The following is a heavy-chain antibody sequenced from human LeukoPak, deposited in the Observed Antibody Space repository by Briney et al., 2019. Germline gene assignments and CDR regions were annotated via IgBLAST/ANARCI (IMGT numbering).Heavy chain of an antibody. D-gene: IGHD5-24*01. V-gene: IGHV1-69*05. J-gene: IGHJ6*03. Sequence: EASLKVSCKASGGTFSSYANSWVRQAPGQGLECMVGIIPIFGTANYAQKFQGRVTITTDESTSTAYMELSTVRSEDTAVYYSARGATAGYYYYYIYVWGKGTTVTVSS. CDR3: ARGATAGYYYYYIYV. CDR1: GGTFSSYA. CDR2: IIPIFGTA.